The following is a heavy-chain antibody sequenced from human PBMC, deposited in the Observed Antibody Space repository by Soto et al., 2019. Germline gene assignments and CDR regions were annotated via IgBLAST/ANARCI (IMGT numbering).Heavy chain of an antibody. V-gene: IGHV1-18*01. CDR2: INVYNGIA. CDR1: GYTFTNSG. CDR3: ARAYGSGAYYYYGMDV. D-gene: IGHD3-10*01. Sequence: GASVKVSCKASGYTFTNSGISWVRQAPGQGLEWMGWINVYNGIANYAQKFQGRVTITADKSTSTAYMELSSLRSEDTAVYYCARAYGSGAYYYYGMDVWGQGTTVTVSS. J-gene: IGHJ6*02.